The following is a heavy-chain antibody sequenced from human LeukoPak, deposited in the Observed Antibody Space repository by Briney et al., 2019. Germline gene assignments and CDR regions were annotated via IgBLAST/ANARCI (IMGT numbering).Heavy chain of an antibody. V-gene: IGHV4-59*01. J-gene: IGHJ6*02. CDR3: ARGSRVYYYGMDV. CDR1: GGSISSYY. Sequence: SETLSLTCTVSGGSISSYYWSWIRQPPGKGLEWIGYIYYSGSTNYNPSLKSRVTISVDTSKNQFPLKLSSVTAADTAVYYCARGSRVYYYGMDVWGQGTTVTVSS. CDR2: IYYSGST.